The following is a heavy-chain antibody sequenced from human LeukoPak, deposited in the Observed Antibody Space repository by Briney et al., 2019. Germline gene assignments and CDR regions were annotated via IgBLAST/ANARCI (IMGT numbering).Heavy chain of an antibody. Sequence: NPSETLSLTCAVSGGSISSNSYYWGWIRQPPGKGLEWIGSIYYSGSTYYNPSLKSRVSTSVDTSKNQISLRLSSVTAADTAVYYCARDRGLPPYSISPTFDYWGQGTLVTVSS. J-gene: IGHJ4*02. CDR1: GGSISSNSYY. V-gene: IGHV4-39*07. CDR3: ARDRGLPPYSISPTFDY. D-gene: IGHD6-6*01. CDR2: IYYSGST.